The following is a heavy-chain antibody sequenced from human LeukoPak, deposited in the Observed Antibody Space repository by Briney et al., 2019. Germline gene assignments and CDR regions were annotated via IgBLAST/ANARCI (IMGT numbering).Heavy chain of an antibody. CDR3: ARAPLVLQYRWWFDP. CDR2: ICGSGDTI. V-gene: IGHV3-48*03. D-gene: IGHD5-24*01. Sequence: GGSLRLSCAASGFTFSRYEMNWVRQAPGKGLEWITYICGSGDTIYYADSVKGRFTISRDNAKNSLYLQMNSLRAEDTAVYHCARAPLVLQYRWWFDPWGQGTLVIVSS. CDR1: GFTFSRYE. J-gene: IGHJ5*02.